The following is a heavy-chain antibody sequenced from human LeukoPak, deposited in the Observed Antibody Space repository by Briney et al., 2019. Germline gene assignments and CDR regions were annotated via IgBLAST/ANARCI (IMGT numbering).Heavy chain of an antibody. D-gene: IGHD1-1*01. CDR3: ARGAYNGVRGYYGMTS. V-gene: IGHV3-7*01. CDR2: TKQDGSEK. Sequence: PGGSLRLSCAASGFTFSSYWMSWVRQAPGKGLEWVANTKQDGSEKYYVDSVKGRFTSSRGNAKNSLYLQMNSLRAEDTAVYYCARGAYNGVRGYYGMTSGAKGPRSPSP. CDR1: GFTFSSYW. J-gene: IGHJ6*02.